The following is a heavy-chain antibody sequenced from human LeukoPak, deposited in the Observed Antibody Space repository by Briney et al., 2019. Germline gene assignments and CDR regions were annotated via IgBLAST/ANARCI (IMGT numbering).Heavy chain of an antibody. J-gene: IGHJ3*02. D-gene: IGHD4-17*01. Sequence: GESLKISCKGSGYSFTSYWIGWVRQMPGKGLEWMGIIYPGDSDTRYSPSFQGQVTISADKSISTAYLQWSSLKDSDTAMYYCARRVWYGDYVRAFDIWGQGTMVTVSS. CDR1: GYSFTSYW. CDR3: ARRVWYGDYVRAFDI. V-gene: IGHV5-51*01. CDR2: IYPGDSDT.